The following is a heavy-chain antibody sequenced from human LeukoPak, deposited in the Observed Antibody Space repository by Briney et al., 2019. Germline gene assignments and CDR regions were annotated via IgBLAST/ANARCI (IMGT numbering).Heavy chain of an antibody. CDR3: AREYGSGSYSDY. Sequence: PGGSLRLSCAASGFTFSSYWMHWVRQAPGKGLVWVSRINSDGSSTSYADSVKGRFTISRDNAKNTLYLQTNSLRAEDTAVYYCAREYGSGSYSDYWGQGTLVTVSS. D-gene: IGHD3-10*01. CDR2: INSDGSST. V-gene: IGHV3-74*01. CDR1: GFTFSSYW. J-gene: IGHJ4*02.